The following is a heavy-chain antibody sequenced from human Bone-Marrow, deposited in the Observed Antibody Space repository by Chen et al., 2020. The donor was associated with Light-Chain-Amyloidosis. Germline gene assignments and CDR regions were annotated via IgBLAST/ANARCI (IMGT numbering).Heavy chain of an antibody. CDR3: ARATATYYDFWSGYYSFDY. J-gene: IGHJ4*02. V-gene: IGHV4-39*07. CDR2: IYYSGST. Sequence: QLQESGPGLVEPSETLSLTCTVSGYSISSSSYYWGWIRQPPGKGLEWIGSIYYSGSTYYNPSLKSRVTISVDTSKNQFSLKLSSVTAADTAVYYCARATATYYDFWSGYYSFDYWGQGTLVTVSS. CDR1: GYSISSSSYY. D-gene: IGHD3-3*01.